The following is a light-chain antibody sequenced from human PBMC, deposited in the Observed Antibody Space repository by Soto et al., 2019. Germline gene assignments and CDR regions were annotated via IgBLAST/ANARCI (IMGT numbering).Light chain of an antibody. J-gene: IGLJ1*01. Sequence: QSVLTQPASVSGSPGQSITISCTGTSSDVGGYNYVSWYQQHPGKAPKLMIYEVSNRPSGVSNRLSGSKSGNTASLTISGLQAEDEADYYCSSYTSSSTLVFGTGTELTVL. CDR1: SSDVGGYNY. CDR3: SSYTSSSTLV. CDR2: EVS. V-gene: IGLV2-14*01.